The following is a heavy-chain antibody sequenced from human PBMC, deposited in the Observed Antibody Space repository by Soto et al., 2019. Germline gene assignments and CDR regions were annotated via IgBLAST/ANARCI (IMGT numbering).Heavy chain of an antibody. CDR1: GFTFSSYS. J-gene: IGHJ3*02. CDR3: ARDEGESSGWASSDAFDI. D-gene: IGHD6-19*01. Sequence: GGSLRLSCAASGFTFSSYSMNWVHQAPGKGLEWVSYISSSSSTIYYADSVKGRFTISRDNAKNSLYLQMNSLRDEDTAVYYCARDEGESSGWASSDAFDIWGQGTMVTVSS. CDR2: ISSSSSTI. V-gene: IGHV3-48*02.